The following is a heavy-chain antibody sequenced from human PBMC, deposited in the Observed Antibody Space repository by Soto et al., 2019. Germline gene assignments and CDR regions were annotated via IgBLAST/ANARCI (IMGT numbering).Heavy chain of an antibody. Sequence: SETLSLTCTVSGGSISSYYWSWIRQPPGKGLEWIGYIYYSGSTNYNPSLKSRVTISVDTSKNQFSLKLSSVTAADTAVYYCARDGTYYYDSSGYEYGMDVWGQGTTVTVSS. J-gene: IGHJ6*02. V-gene: IGHV4-59*01. CDR1: GGSISSYY. D-gene: IGHD3-22*01. CDR3: ARDGTYYYDSSGYEYGMDV. CDR2: IYYSGST.